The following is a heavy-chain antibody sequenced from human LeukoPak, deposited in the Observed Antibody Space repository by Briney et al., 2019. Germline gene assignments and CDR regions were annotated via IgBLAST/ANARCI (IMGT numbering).Heavy chain of an antibody. CDR2: IYYSGST. Sequence: PSETLSLTCTVSGGSVSSGSYYWGWIRQPPGKGLEWIGYIYYSGSTNYNPSLKSRVTISVDTSKNQFSLKLSSVTAADTAVYYCAREYPDAFGIWGQGTMVTVSS. J-gene: IGHJ3*02. D-gene: IGHD2-2*01. CDR3: AREYPDAFGI. V-gene: IGHV4-61*01. CDR1: GGSVSSGSYY.